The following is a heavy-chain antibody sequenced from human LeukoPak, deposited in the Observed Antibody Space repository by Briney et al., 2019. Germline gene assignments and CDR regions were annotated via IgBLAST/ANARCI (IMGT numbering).Heavy chain of an antibody. D-gene: IGHD6-19*01. CDR2: IYSGGST. Sequence: GESLKISCAASGFTVSSNYMSWVRQAPGKGLEWVSVIYSGGSTYYADSVKGRFTISRDNSKNTLYLQMNSLRAEDTAVYYCAREGIAVAGAFDIWGQGTMVTVSS. V-gene: IGHV3-53*01. CDR1: GFTVSSNY. CDR3: AREGIAVAGAFDI. J-gene: IGHJ3*02.